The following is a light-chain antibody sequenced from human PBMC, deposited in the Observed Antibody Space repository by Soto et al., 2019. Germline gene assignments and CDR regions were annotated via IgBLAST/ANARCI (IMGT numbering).Light chain of an antibody. Sequence: DIPMTQSPSSLSASVGDRVTITCRASQSISSYLNWYQQKPGEAPKLLIYGVSSLQSGVPSRFSGSGSGTDFTLTISSLQPEEFATYFCQQRYTTPRTFGQGTKLEIK. J-gene: IGKJ2*01. V-gene: IGKV1-39*01. CDR2: GVS. CDR1: QSISSY. CDR3: QQRYTTPRT.